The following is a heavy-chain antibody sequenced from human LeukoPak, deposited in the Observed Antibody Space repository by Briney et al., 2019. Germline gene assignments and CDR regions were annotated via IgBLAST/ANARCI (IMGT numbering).Heavy chain of an antibody. J-gene: IGHJ4*02. CDR3: ANRGSRGWYYFHY. D-gene: IGHD6-19*01. V-gene: IGHV1-2*02. CDR1: GYTFTSYD. CDR2: INPNSGGT. Sequence: GASVKVSCKASGYTFTSYDINWVRQAPGQGLEWMGWINPNSGGTNYPQKFQGRVTVTRDTSISTAYMKLSRLRSDDTAVYYCANRGSRGWYYFHYWGLGTLVTVSS.